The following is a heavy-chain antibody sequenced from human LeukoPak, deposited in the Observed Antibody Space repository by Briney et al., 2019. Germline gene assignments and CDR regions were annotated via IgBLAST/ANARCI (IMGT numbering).Heavy chain of an antibody. CDR1: GFTFSDYY. Sequence: GGSLRLSCAASGFTFSDYYMSWVRQAPGKGLEWVGRIKSKTDGGTTDYAAHVKGRFTISSDDSKNTLYLQMNSLKTEDTAVYYCTTVGYCSSTSCYGYYYYYYMDVWGKGTTVTISS. CDR2: IKSKTDGGTT. CDR3: TTVGYCSSTSCYGYYYYYYMDV. J-gene: IGHJ6*03. D-gene: IGHD2-2*01. V-gene: IGHV3-15*01.